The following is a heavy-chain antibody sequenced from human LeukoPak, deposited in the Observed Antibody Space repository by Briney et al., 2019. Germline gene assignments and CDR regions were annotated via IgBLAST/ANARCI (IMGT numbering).Heavy chain of an antibody. D-gene: IGHD6-6*01. Sequence: SETLSLTCTVSDGSISSSPYYWDWVRQPPGKGLEYIASIYYTGTTYYNPSLKSRVTLSVDTSKNQFSLKLSSVTAADTAVYYCARRVSSSAYYYYYIDVWGKGTTVTVSS. J-gene: IGHJ6*03. CDR2: IYYTGTT. CDR3: ARRVSSSAYYYYYIDV. V-gene: IGHV4-39*07. CDR1: DGSISSSPYY.